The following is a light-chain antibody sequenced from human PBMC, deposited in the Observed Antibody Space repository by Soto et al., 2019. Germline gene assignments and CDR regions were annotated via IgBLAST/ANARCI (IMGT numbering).Light chain of an antibody. CDR3: QQYNNWPFS. Sequence: EIVVTQSPATLSVSRGERVTLSCRASQDIRSSLAWYQQKPGQAPRLLIYDVSTRATGVPARFSGTGSETDFTLTISGLQSEDSAVYFCQQYNNWPFSFAQGTRLKI. J-gene: IGKJ5*01. V-gene: IGKV3-15*01. CDR1: QDIRSS. CDR2: DVS.